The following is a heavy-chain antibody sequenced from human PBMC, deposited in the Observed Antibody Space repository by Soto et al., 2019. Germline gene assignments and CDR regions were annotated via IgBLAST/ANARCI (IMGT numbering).Heavy chain of an antibody. J-gene: IGHJ4*02. V-gene: IGHV3-64*04. D-gene: IGHD6-19*01. CDR3: AIHPSGWSSSGCYYDY. CDR2: ITSHGHIT. Sequence: PGGSLRLSCSASGFTFSNYDMVWVRQAPGKGLEYISAITSHGHITYYADSVKGRFTISRDNSKNTLYLQMNSLRAEDTAVYYCAIHPSGWSSSGCYYDYWGQGTLVTVSS. CDR1: GFTFSNYD.